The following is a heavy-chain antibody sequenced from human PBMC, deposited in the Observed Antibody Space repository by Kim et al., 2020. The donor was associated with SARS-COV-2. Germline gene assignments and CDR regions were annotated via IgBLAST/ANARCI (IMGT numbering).Heavy chain of an antibody. J-gene: IGHJ3*02. CDR1: GYTFTNYG. Sequence: ASVKVSCKASGYTFTNYGITWVRQAPGQGLEWMGWISVYNGNTNYAQKLQGRVTMTTDTSTSTAYMEVRSLRSDDTAVYYCARDRVFMAYSNRNAFDIWGQGTMVTVFS. V-gene: IGHV1-18*01. D-gene: IGHD3-16*01. CDR3: ARDRVFMAYSNRNAFDI. CDR2: ISVYNGNT.